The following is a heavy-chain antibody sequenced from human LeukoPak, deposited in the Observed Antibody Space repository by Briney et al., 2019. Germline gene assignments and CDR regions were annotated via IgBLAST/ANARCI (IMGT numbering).Heavy chain of an antibody. V-gene: IGHV4-38-2*02. CDR3: ARERDFYGSGTYRDFDY. CDR2: IYHSGTT. Sequence: SETLSLTCAVSGYSISSGYFWGWIRQPPGKGLEWIGSIYHSGTTYYNPSLKGRVTISVDTSRNQFSLKLTSVTAADTAVYYCARERDFYGSGTYRDFDYWGQGTLVTVSS. J-gene: IGHJ4*02. D-gene: IGHD3-10*01. CDR1: GYSISSGYF.